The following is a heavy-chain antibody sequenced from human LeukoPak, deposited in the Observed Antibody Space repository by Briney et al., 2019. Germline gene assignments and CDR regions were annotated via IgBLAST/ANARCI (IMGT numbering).Heavy chain of an antibody. CDR1: GDSISSYY. J-gene: IGHJ5*02. D-gene: IGHD3-10*01. V-gene: IGHV4-59*08. CDR2: IFYSGTT. Sequence: SETLSLTCTVSGDSISSYYWSWIRQPPGKGLEWIGFIFYSGTTNYNPSLKSRVTISVDTSKNQFSLKLSSVTAADTAVYYCARRVVLRYYGSGSYYDPWGQGTLVSVSS. CDR3: ARRVVLRYYGSGSYYDP.